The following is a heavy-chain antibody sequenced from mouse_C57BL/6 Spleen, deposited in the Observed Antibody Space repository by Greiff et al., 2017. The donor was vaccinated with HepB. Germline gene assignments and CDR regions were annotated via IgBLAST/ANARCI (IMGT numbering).Heavy chain of an antibody. Sequence: VQLQQPGTELVKPGASVKLSCKASGYTFTSYWMHWVKQRPGQGLEWIGNINPSNGGTNYNEKFKSKATLTVDKSSSTAYMQLSSLTSEDSAVYYWARDGVTTVVEGYFDYWGQGTTLTVSS. V-gene: IGHV1-53*01. D-gene: IGHD1-1*01. J-gene: IGHJ2*01. CDR2: INPSNGGT. CDR1: GYTFTSYW. CDR3: ARDGVTTVVEGYFDY.